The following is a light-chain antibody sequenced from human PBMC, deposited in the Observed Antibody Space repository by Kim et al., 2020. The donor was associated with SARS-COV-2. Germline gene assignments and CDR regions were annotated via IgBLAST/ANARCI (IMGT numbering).Light chain of an antibody. CDR3: HVWDSNTAV. CDR2: RDR. CDR1: SIGAKS. J-gene: IGLJ3*02. V-gene: IGLV3-9*01. Sequence: SYELTQPLSDSVALGQTARITCGGSSIGAKSVHWYQQKPGQAPVLVIYRDRNRPSGIPERFSGSNSGNTATLTISRAQAGDEADYYCHVWDSNTAVFGGG.